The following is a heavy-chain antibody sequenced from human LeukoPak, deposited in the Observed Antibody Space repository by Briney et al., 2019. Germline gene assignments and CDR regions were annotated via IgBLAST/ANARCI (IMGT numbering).Heavy chain of an antibody. CDR2: INPNSGGT. V-gene: IGHV1-2*02. Sequence: ASVNVSCKASGYTFTGYYMHWVRQAPGQGLEWMGWINPNSGGTNYAQKFQGRVTMTRDTSISTAYMELSRLRSDDTAVYSFARVYAGGGGWFDPWGQGTLVTVSS. J-gene: IGHJ5*02. D-gene: IGHD3-16*01. CDR1: GYTFTGYY. CDR3: ARVYAGGGGWFDP.